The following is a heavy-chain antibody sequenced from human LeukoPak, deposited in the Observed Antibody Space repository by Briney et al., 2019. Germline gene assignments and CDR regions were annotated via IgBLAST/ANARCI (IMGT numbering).Heavy chain of an antibody. J-gene: IGHJ3*02. D-gene: IGHD2-2*02. V-gene: IGHV4-34*01. Sequence: SETLSLTCAVYGGSFSGYYWSWIRQPPGKGLEWIGEINHSGSTNYNPSLKSRVTISVDTSKNQFSLKLSSVTAADTAVYYCARRRLGYCSSTSCYIRAFDIWGQGTMVTVSS. CDR3: ARRRLGYCSSTSCYIRAFDI. CDR2: INHSGST. CDR1: GGSFSGYY.